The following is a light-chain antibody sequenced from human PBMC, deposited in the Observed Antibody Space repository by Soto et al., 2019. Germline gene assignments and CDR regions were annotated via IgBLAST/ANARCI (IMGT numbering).Light chain of an antibody. V-gene: IGLV2-14*01. CDR2: EVT. Sequence: QSALTQPASVSGSPGQSITISCTGTSSDVGDYNSVSWYQQHPGQAPKLMIYEVTNRPSGVSNRFSGSKSGNTASLTISGFQAEDEAAYYCSSYTSSSTLSVVFGGGTKLTVL. CDR1: SSDVGDYNS. CDR3: SSYTSSSTLSVV. J-gene: IGLJ2*01.